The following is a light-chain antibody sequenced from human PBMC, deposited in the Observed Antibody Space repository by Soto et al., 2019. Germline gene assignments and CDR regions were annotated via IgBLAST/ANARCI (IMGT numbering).Light chain of an antibody. Sequence: IVLTQSPGTPSLSPGERATLSCRASQSVSSSYLAWYQQKPGQAPRLLLYGASSRATGTPDRFSGSGSGTDFTLTISRLEPKDFAVYYCQQYGSSPWTFGQGTKVVIK. CDR3: QQYGSSPWT. CDR2: GAS. V-gene: IGKV3-20*01. CDR1: QSVSSSY. J-gene: IGKJ1*01.